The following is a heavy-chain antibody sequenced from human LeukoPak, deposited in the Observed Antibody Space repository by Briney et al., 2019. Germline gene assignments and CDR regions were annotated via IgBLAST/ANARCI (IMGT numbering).Heavy chain of an antibody. V-gene: IGHV3-11*01. CDR2: ISSSGSTI. CDR1: GFTFSDYY. CDR3: AARGYSKQTDY. J-gene: IGHJ4*02. D-gene: IGHD5-18*01. Sequence: GGSLRLSCAASGFTFSDYYMSWIRQAPGKGLEWVSYISSSGSTIYYADSVKGRFTISRDSAKNSLYLQMNSLRAEDTAVYYCAARGYSKQTDYWGQGTLVTVSS.